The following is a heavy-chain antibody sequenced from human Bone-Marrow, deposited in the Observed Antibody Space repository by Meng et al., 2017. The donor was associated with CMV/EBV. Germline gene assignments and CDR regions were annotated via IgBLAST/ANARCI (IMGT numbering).Heavy chain of an antibody. CDR3: ARDSAGSNYLGWFDP. V-gene: IGHV4-39*07. Sequence: TLSLTCTVSGGSISSSSYYWGWIRQPPGKGLEWIGSIYYSGSTYYNPSLKSRVTISVDTSKNQFSLKLSSVTAADTAVYYCARDSAGSNYLGWFDPWGQGTLVTVSS. CDR1: GGSISSSSYY. CDR2: IYYSGST. D-gene: IGHD4-11*01. J-gene: IGHJ5*02.